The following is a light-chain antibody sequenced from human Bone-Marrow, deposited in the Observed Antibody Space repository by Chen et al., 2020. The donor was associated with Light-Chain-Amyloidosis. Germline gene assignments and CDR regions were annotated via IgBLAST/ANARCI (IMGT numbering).Light chain of an antibody. CDR3: SSYTITNTLV. Sequence: QSALTQPASVSGSPGQSITISCTGTSSHVGGANHVSWYQQHPDKAPKLMIYEVTNRPSWVPDRFSGSTSDSTASPTISGLQTEYEADCFCSSYTITNTLVFGSGTRVTVL. CDR1: SSHVGGANH. V-gene: IGLV2-14*01. CDR2: EVT. J-gene: IGLJ1*01.